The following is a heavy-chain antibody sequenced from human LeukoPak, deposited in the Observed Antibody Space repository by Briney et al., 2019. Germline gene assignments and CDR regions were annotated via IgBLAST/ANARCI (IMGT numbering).Heavy chain of an antibody. Sequence: SETLSLTCTVSGGSISSYYWSWIRQPPGKGLEWIGSIYYSGSTYYNPSLKSRVTISVDTSKNQFSLKLNSVTAADTAVYYCARVRYCSTNRCYDREFDNWGQGTLVTVSS. CDR2: IYYSGST. CDR3: ARVRYCSTNRCYDREFDN. CDR1: GGSISSYY. V-gene: IGHV4-39*07. D-gene: IGHD2-2*01. J-gene: IGHJ4*02.